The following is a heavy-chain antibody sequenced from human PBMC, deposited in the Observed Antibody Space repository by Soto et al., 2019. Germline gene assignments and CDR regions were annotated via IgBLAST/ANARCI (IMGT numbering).Heavy chain of an antibody. CDR3: AKDHSVYSGYDSVDY. Sequence: GGSLRLSCAASGFTFSSYAMSWVRQAPGKGLEWVSAISGSGGSTYYADSVKGRFTISRDNSKNTLYLQMNSLRAGDTAVYYCAKDHSVYSGYDSVDYWGQGTLVTVSS. J-gene: IGHJ4*02. V-gene: IGHV3-23*01. D-gene: IGHD5-12*01. CDR1: GFTFSSYA. CDR2: ISGSGGST.